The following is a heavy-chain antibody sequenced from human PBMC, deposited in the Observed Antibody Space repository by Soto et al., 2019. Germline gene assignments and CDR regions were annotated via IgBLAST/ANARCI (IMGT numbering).Heavy chain of an antibody. CDR2: IWYDGSNK. CDR1: GFTFSSYG. D-gene: IGHD6-13*01. CDR3: ARDAEPGYSSSWYLSYYYYGMDV. V-gene: IGHV3-33*01. J-gene: IGHJ6*02. Sequence: GGSLRLSCAASGFTFSSYGMHWVRQAPGKGLEWVAVIWYDGSNKYYADSVKGRFTISRDNSKNTLYLQMNSLRAEDTAVYYCARDAEPGYSSSWYLSYYYYGMDVWGQGTTVTVSS.